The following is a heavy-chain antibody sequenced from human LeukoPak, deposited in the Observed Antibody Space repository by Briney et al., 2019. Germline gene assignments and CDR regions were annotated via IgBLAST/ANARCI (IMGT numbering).Heavy chain of an antibody. J-gene: IGHJ4*02. CDR1: GFTFRNYA. D-gene: IGHD3-16*01. CDR3: GKGGGEDWPFDY. V-gene: IGHV3-23*01. Sequence: GGSLRLSCAASGFTFRNYAMSWVRQAPGKGLEWVSTLSVGGTTYYADSVRGRFTIPRDNSKNTLYLQMNSLRAEDTAIYYRGKGGGEDWPFDYWGQGTLVTVSS. CDR2: LSVGGTT.